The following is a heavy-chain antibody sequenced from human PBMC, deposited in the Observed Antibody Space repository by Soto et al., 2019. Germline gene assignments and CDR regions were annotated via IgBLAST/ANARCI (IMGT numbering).Heavy chain of an antibody. Sequence: ASVKVSCKASGYTFTSYHMHWVRQAPGQGLEWMGIINPSSGSTSYAQKFQGRVTMTTDTSTSTAYMELRSLRSDDTAVYYCARGPGIAVAGTFDYWGQGTLVTVSS. D-gene: IGHD6-19*01. CDR3: ARGPGIAVAGTFDY. CDR1: GYTFTSYH. CDR2: INPSSGST. J-gene: IGHJ4*02. V-gene: IGHV1-46*01.